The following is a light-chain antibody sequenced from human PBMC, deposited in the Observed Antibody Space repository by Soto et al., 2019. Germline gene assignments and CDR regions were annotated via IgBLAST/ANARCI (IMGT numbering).Light chain of an antibody. Sequence: VLTQSPATLSVSPGESATLSCRASQSVSSLLAWYQQKPGQAPRLLIYGASTRATGSPARFSASGSGTEFTLTISSLQSEDFAVYHCQQYGSSPRTLTFGGGTKVEIK. CDR1: QSVSSL. CDR2: GAS. CDR3: QQYGSSPRTLT. V-gene: IGKV3-15*01. J-gene: IGKJ4*01.